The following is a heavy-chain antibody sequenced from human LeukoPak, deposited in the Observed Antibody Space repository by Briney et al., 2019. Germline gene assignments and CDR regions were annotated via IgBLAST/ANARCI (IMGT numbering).Heavy chain of an antibody. CDR2: VSSRSSAI. J-gene: IGHJ3*02. Sequence: GGSLRLSCAASGFTFNNYALSWVRQAPGKGLEWVASVSSRSSAIYYSDSVKGRFTISRDNAKNSLSLQMNSLRAEDTAIYYCARDLFNRDAFDIWGPGTMVTVSS. CDR3: ARDLFNRDAFDI. V-gene: IGHV3-48*04. CDR1: GFTFNNYA.